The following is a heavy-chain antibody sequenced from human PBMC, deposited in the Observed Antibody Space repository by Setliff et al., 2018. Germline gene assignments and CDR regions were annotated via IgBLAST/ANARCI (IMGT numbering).Heavy chain of an antibody. J-gene: IGHJ3*02. V-gene: IGHV1-2*06. D-gene: IGHD3-16*01. CDR2: INPSSGAT. CDR3: ARDGGGDSDAFDI. CDR1: GYTFTGYY. Sequence: ASVKVSCKASGYTFTGYYMYWVRQDPGQGLEWMGRINPSSGATIYAQKFQGRVTMTSDTSISTAYMELGRLRSDDTAVYFCARDGGGDSDAFDIWGQGTMVTVSS.